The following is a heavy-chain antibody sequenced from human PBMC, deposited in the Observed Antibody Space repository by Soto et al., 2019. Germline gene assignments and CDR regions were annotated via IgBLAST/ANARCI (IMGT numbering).Heavy chain of an antibody. D-gene: IGHD3-16*01. CDR3: ARAYEGDYFDY. Sequence: PGGSLRLSCAASGLTFSSYGMHWVRQAPGKGLEWVAVIPYDGSNKYYADSVKGRFTISRDNSKNTLYLQMNSLRAEDTAVYYCARAYEGDYFDYWGQGTLVTVSS. J-gene: IGHJ4*02. CDR2: IPYDGSNK. CDR1: GLTFSSYG. V-gene: IGHV3-30*03.